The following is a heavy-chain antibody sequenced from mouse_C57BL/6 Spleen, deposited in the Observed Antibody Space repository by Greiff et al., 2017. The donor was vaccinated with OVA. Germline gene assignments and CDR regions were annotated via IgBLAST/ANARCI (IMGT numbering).Heavy chain of an antibody. CDR1: GYTFTSYW. Sequence: QQSCKASGYTFTSYWMHWVKQRPGQGLEWIGEIDPSDSYTNYNQKFKGKSTLTVDKSSSTAYMQLSSLTSEDSAVYYCARGGSYGNYDPNYYAMDYWGQGTSVTVSS. D-gene: IGHD2-1*01. J-gene: IGHJ4*01. CDR2: IDPSDSYT. V-gene: IGHV1-69*01. CDR3: ARGGSYGNYDPNYYAMDY.